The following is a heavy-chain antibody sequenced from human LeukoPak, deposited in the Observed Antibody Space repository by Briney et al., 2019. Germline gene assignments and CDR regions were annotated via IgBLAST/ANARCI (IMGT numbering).Heavy chain of an antibody. CDR1: GFTFSSYG. CDR2: IWYDGSNK. D-gene: IGHD6-13*01. CDR3: ARERIAAAGTRVDP. Sequence: GGSLRLSCAASGFTFSSYGMNWVRQAPGKGLEWVAVIWYDGSNKYYADSVKGRFTISRDNSKNTLYLQMNSLRAEDTAVYYCARERIAAAGTRVDPWGQGTLVTVSS. J-gene: IGHJ5*02. V-gene: IGHV3-33*01.